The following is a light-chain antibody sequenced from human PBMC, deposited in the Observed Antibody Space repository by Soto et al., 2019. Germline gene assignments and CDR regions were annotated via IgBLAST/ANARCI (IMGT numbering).Light chain of an antibody. J-gene: IGKJ4*01. CDR3: QQYDNLPLT. V-gene: IGKV1-33*01. CDR2: DTS. CDR1: QDISNY. Sequence: DIQMPQSPSSLSASVGDRVTITCQASQDISNYLNWYQQKPGKAPKLLIYDTSNLETGVPSTFSGRGSGTDFTFTISSLQTEDIATYYCQQYDNLPLTFGAGTKVDIK.